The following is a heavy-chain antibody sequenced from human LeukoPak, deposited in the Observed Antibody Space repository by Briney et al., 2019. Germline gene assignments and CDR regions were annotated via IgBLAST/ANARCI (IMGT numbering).Heavy chain of an antibody. Sequence: GGSLRLSCAASGFTFSDYYMSWIRQAPGKGLEWVSYISSSGSTIYYADSVKGRFTISRDNSKNTLYLQMNSLRAEDTAVYYCARCSRDSSGQPLEYYFDYWGQGTLVTVSS. V-gene: IGHV3-11*04. D-gene: IGHD6-19*01. J-gene: IGHJ4*02. CDR2: ISSSGSTI. CDR3: ARCSRDSSGQPLEYYFDY. CDR1: GFTFSDYY.